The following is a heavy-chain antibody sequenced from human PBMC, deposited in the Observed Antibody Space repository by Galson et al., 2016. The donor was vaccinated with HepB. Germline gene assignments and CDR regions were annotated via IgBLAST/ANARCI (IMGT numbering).Heavy chain of an antibody. V-gene: IGHV4-34*01. D-gene: IGHD3-3*01. CDR1: GGSFSGNY. Sequence: LSLTCAVCGGSFSGNYWIWIRQPPGKGLEWIGEINHSGSTNYNPSLKSRVTISVDTSKNQFSLKLSSVTAADTAVYYCARGTRNYDFWSGNYLWGQGTLVTVSS. CDR3: ARGTRNYDFWSGNYL. CDR2: INHSGST. J-gene: IGHJ4*02.